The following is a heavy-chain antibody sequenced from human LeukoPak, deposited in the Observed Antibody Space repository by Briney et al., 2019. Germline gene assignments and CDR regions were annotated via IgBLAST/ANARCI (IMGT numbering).Heavy chain of an antibody. J-gene: IGHJ6*03. CDR2: ISGSGGST. D-gene: IGHD6-13*01. CDR1: GFTFSSYC. Sequence: RGSLRLSCAASGFTFSSYCMSWVRQAPGKGLDWVAAISGSGGSTYYADSVKGRFTISRDNSKNTLYLQMNSLSAEDRAVYSCAKEGLVAAAGYYYYYYMDVWGKGTTVTISS. CDR3: AKEGLVAAAGYYYYYYMDV. V-gene: IGHV3-23*01.